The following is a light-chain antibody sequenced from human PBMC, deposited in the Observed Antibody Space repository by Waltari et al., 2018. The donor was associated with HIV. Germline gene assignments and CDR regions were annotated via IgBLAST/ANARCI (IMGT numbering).Light chain of an antibody. CDR2: DNN. CDR3: QSYDSGLGGV. J-gene: IGLJ2*01. CDR1: NSNTGADYG. Sequence: QSVLTQPPSVSGAPGQSVTISCTGGNSNTGADYGVHWYRQLPGTAPKLLIYDNNNRPSGVPDRFSGSKSGTSASLAITGLQAEDEADYYCQSYDSGLGGVFGGGTKLIVL. V-gene: IGLV1-40*01.